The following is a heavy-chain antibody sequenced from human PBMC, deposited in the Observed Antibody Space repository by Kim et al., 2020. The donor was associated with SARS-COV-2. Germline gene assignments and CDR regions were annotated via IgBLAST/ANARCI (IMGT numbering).Heavy chain of an antibody. CDR2: IYYSGST. V-gene: IGHV4-59*01. J-gene: IGHJ4*02. D-gene: IGHD6-13*01. CDR3: ARAVTAAAGGFDY. Sequence: SETLSLTCTVSGGSINSYYWSWIRQPPGKGLEWIGYIYYSGSTNYNPSLKSRVTISVDTSKNQFSLKLSSVTAADTAVYYCARAVTAAAGGFDYWGQGTLVTVSS. CDR1: GGSINSYY.